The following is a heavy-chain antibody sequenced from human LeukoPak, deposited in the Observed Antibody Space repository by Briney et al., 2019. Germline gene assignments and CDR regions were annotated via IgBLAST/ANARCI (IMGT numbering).Heavy chain of an antibody. CDR2: ISYDGSNK. CDR3: AKDVLLWFGELFGPNWFDP. Sequence: TGGSLRLSCAASGFTFSNYGMHWVRQAPGKGLEWVAVISYDGSNKYYADSVKGRFTISRDNSKNTLYLQMNSLRAEDTAVYYCAKDVLLWFGELFGPNWFDPWGQGTLVTVSS. CDR1: GFTFSNYG. V-gene: IGHV3-33*05. J-gene: IGHJ5*02. D-gene: IGHD3-10*01.